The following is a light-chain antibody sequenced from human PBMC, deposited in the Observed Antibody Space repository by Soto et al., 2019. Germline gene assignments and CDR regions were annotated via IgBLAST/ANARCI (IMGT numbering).Light chain of an antibody. Sequence: QSALTQPASVSGSPGQSITISCTGTSSDIGFYNFVSWYQQSPDKAPKLIIFDVSNRPSGVSNRFSGSKSGNTASLTISGLQADDEADYYCSSYRSSSSPVVFGGGTKVTVL. J-gene: IGLJ2*01. CDR3: SSYRSSSSPVV. CDR2: DVS. V-gene: IGLV2-14*01. CDR1: SSDIGFYNF.